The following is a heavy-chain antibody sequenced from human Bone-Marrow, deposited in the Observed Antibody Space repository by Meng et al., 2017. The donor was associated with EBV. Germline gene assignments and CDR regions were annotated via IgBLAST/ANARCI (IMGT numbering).Heavy chain of an antibody. CDR3: ARGDGSMVRGYYFDH. D-gene: IGHD3-10*01. J-gene: IGHJ4*02. V-gene: IGHV1-69*01. CDR1: GGTFSSYA. Sequence: QGRRVQSWVEVKKPGSSVKVSCKASGGTFSSYAISWVRQAPGQGLEWMGGIIPIFGTANYAQKFQGRVTITADESTSTAYMELSSLRSEDTAVYYCARGDGSMVRGYYFDHWGLGTLVTVAS. CDR2: IIPIFGTA.